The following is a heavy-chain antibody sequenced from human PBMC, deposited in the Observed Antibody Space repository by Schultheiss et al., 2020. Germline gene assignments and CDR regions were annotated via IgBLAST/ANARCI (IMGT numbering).Heavy chain of an antibody. CDR2: ICCSGNT. D-gene: IGHD6-19*01. Sequence: GSLRLSCSVSTDSIYSDYWTWVRQAPGERPEWIGYICCSGNTEYNPSLSSRVSISRDTSKNQFSLELSSVTAADTAVYYCVATRKWGWFFDYWGQGALVTVSS. CDR3: VATRKWGWFFDY. CDR1: TDSIYSDY. V-gene: IGHV4-59*01. J-gene: IGHJ4*02.